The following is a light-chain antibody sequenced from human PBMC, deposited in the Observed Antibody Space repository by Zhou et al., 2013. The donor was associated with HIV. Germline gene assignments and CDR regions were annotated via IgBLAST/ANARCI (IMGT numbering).Light chain of an antibody. Sequence: DIQMTQSPSSLSASVGDRVTITCRASQSISNWLAWYQQKPGKAPNLVIYKASTLESGVPSRFSGSGSGTEFTLTISSLQPDDFATYYCQQYGSYPLTFGEGPRWRS. CDR3: QQYGSYPLT. CDR1: QSISNW. J-gene: IGKJ4*01. CDR2: KAS. V-gene: IGKV1-5*03.